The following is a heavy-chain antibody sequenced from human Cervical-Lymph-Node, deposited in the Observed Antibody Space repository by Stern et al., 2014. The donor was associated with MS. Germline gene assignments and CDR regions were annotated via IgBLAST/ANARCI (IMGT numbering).Heavy chain of an antibody. D-gene: IGHD5-18*01. CDR3: ASGPDSYGFSY. Sequence: VQLVQSGAEVKKPGESLKISCKGSGYSFXTYWIGWVXQMPGKGLEWMGLIYPGDSDTRYSPSFQGQVTMSAPKSIRTAYLPSSSLKASDTAMYYCASGPDSYGFSYWGQGTLVTVSP. V-gene: IGHV5-51*01. J-gene: IGHJ4*02. CDR1: GYSFXTYW. CDR2: IYPGDSDT.